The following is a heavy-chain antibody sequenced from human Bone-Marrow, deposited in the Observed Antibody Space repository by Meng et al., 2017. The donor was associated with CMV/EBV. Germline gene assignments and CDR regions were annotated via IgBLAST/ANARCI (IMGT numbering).Heavy chain of an antibody. Sequence: YWGWIRQPPGKGLEWIGSIYYSGSTYYNPSLKSRVTISVDTSKNQFSLKLSSVTAADTAVYYCARTEGRITIFGVVIKTPKYYFDYWGQGTLVTVSS. J-gene: IGHJ4*02. CDR1: Y. V-gene: IGHV4-39*07. CDR3: ARTEGRITIFGVVIKTPKYYFDY. D-gene: IGHD3-3*01. CDR2: IYYSGST.